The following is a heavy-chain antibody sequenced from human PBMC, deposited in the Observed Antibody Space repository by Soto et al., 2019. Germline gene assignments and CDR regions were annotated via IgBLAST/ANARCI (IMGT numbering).Heavy chain of an antibody. Sequence: WWSLRLSCSASVFTFSTYTMNWFRQAPGKGLEWVSAISGSGASTYYADSVKGRFTISRDNSKNTLYLQMNSLRAEDTAVYYCLKVDDLVGFGWVHPSRFFNWGQGTLVTVSS. D-gene: IGHD3-16*01. J-gene: IGHJ4*02. CDR1: VFTFSTYT. CDR2: ISGSGAST. V-gene: IGHV3-23*01. CDR3: LKVDDLVGFGWVHPSRFFN.